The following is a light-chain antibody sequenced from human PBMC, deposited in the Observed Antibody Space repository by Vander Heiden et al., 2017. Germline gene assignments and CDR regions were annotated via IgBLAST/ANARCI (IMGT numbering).Light chain of an antibody. CDR3: AAWDDSLSGHYV. Sequence: QSVLTQPPSASGTPGQRVTIPCSGSSSNIGSNYVYWYQQLPGTAPKLLIYRNNQRPSGVPDRFSGSKSGTSASLAISGLRSEDEADYYCAAWDDSLSGHYVFGTGTKVTVL. CDR1: SSNIGSNY. CDR2: RNN. V-gene: IGLV1-47*01. J-gene: IGLJ1*01.